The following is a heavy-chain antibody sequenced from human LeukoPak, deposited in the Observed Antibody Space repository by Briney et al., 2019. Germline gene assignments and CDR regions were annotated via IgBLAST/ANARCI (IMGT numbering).Heavy chain of an antibody. CDR2: ISGGGGTT. V-gene: IGHV3-23*01. D-gene: IGHD3-22*01. CDR3: ANSRDHTSFNMIFDY. CDR1: GFTFSSSA. Sequence: GESLRLSCAASGFTFSSSAMNWLRQAPGKGLEWVSVISGGGGTTYYADSVKGRFTISRDNSKNTLFLLMNGLRDEDTAVYYCANSRDHTSFNMIFDYWGQGTLVTVSS. J-gene: IGHJ4*02.